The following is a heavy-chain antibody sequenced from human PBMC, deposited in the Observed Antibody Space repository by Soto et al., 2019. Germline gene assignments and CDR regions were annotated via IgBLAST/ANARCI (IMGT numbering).Heavy chain of an antibody. CDR3: ARDKTGFGSIDY. CDR2: ISDNSRHI. CDR1: GFTFWTFG. Sequence: DVQVVESGGGLVQPGGSLRLSCTSSGFTFWTFGMNWVRQAPGKGLEWISYISDNSRHIYYADSVKGRFTISRDNVKNSLSLQMNDLSDEDTGLYFCARDKTGFGSIDYWGQGTLVTVSS. D-gene: IGHD3-16*01. V-gene: IGHV3-48*02. J-gene: IGHJ4*02.